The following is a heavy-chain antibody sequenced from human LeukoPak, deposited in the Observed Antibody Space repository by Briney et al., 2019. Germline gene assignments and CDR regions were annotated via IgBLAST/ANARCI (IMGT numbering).Heavy chain of an antibody. CDR3: VRGDNRDY. Sequence: GGSLRLSCAAPGFSFSTSTMNWVRQAPGKGLEWTSSIGKTSRDMYYADSVRGRFTISRDNAKNSLLLLMNSLRVEDTSVYYCVRGDNRDYWGQGTLVTVSS. CDR2: IGKTSRDM. D-gene: IGHD1-14*01. J-gene: IGHJ4*02. CDR1: GFSFSTST. V-gene: IGHV3-21*01.